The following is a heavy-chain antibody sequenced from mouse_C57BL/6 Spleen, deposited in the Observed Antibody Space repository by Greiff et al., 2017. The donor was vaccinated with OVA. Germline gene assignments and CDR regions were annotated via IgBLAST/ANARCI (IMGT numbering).Heavy chain of an antibody. CDR3: AGYGGSYAMDY. J-gene: IGHJ4*01. D-gene: IGHD1-1*01. Sequence: LQQSGAALMKPGASVKLSCKATGYTFIGYWIEWVKQRPGHGLVWIGEILPGSGSTNYNEKFKGKATLTADTTSNTAYMHLNSLTPDDADNYFCAGYGGSYAMDYWGQGTSVTVSS. V-gene: IGHV1-9*01. CDR1: GYTFIGYW. CDR2: ILPGSGST.